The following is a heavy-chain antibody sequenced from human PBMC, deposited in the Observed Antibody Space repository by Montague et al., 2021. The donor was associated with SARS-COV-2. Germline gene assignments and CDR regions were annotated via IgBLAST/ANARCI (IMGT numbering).Heavy chain of an antibody. CDR1: RGSFSDYY. Sequence: SETLSLTCAVYRGSFSDYYWTWIRQSPEKGLEWIGEISHSADTNYNPSLNSRVSMSMDTSNNQFSLRLDSVTAADTAVYYCARDRLVERARRTGGWIGTWGQGTLVTVSA. CDR3: ARDRLVERARRTGGWIGT. D-gene: IGHD1-14*01. J-gene: IGHJ5*02. CDR2: ISHSADT. V-gene: IGHV4-34*01.